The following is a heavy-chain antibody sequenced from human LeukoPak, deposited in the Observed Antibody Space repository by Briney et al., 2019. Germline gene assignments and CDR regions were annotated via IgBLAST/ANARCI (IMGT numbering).Heavy chain of an antibody. CDR3: ARAGRITMIVGGY. CDR1: GYTFIGYY. CDR2: INPNSGGT. D-gene: IGHD3-22*01. J-gene: IGHJ4*02. V-gene: IGHV1-2*02. Sequence: ASVKVSCKASGYTFIGYYMHWVRQAPGQGLEWMGWINPNSGGTNYAQNFQGRVTMTRDTSISTAYMELSRLRSDDTAVYYCARAGRITMIVGGYWGQGTLVTVSS.